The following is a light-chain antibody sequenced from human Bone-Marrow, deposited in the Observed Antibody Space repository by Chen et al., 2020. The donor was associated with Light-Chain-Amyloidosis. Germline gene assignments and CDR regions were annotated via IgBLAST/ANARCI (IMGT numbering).Light chain of an antibody. J-gene: IGLJ2*01. CDR1: DLPTKY. CDR3: QSADSSGTYEVI. V-gene: IGLV3-25*03. CDR2: SDT. Sequence: YELTQPPSVSVSPGQTARITCTGDDLPTKYAYWYQQKPGKAPVLVIHSDTERPSGISERFSGSRLGTTATLTISGVQAEDEADYHCQSADSSGTYEVIFGGGTKLTVL.